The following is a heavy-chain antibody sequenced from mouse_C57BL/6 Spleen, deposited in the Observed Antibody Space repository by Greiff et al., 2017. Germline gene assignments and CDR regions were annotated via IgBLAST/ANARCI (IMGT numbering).Heavy chain of an antibody. CDR2: IDPSDSYT. V-gene: IGHV1-69*01. J-gene: IGHJ4*01. CDR3: ARLNTTVGYAMDY. D-gene: IGHD1-1*01. Sequence: VQLQQPGAELVMPGASVKLSCKASGYTFTSYWMHWVKQRPGQGLEWIGEIDPSDSYTNYNQKFKGKSTLTVDKSSSTAYMQLSSLTSEDSAVYYCARLNTTVGYAMDYWGQGTSVTVSS. CDR1: GYTFTSYW.